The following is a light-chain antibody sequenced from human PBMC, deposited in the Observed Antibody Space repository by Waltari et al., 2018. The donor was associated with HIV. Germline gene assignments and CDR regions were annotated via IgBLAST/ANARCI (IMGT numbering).Light chain of an antibody. CDR3: CSYAGSRTWV. CDR1: SSDIGGYNY. CDR2: DVS. V-gene: IGLV2-23*02. Sequence: QSALTQPASVSGSPGQSITISCTGTSSDIGGYNYVSWYQQHPAKAPKLMIYDVSKRPAGVSSRFSGSKSGNTASLTSSGLQAEDETDYYCCSYAGSRTWVFGGGTKLTVL. J-gene: IGLJ3*02.